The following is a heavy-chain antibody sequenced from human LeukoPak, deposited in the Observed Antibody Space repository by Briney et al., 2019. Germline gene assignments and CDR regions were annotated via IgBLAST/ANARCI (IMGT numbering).Heavy chain of an antibody. V-gene: IGHV3-30*18. D-gene: IGHD3-22*01. Sequence: GGSPRLSCAASGFTFSSYGMHWVRQAPGKGLEWVAVISYDGSNKYYADSVKGRFTISRDNSKNTLYLQMNSLRAEDAAVYYCAKEKYYYDSSGSLSYWGQGTLVTVSS. J-gene: IGHJ4*02. CDR1: GFTFSSYG. CDR3: AKEKYYYDSSGSLSY. CDR2: ISYDGSNK.